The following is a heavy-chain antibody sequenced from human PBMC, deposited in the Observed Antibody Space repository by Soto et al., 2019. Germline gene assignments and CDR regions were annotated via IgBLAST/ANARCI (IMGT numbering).Heavy chain of an antibody. CDR3: ARSGDDYNLYYEFDY. D-gene: IGHD2-8*01. Sequence: KFQGRVSITWDSSASTAYMELSSLRSEDTAVYYCARSGDDYNLYYEFDYWGQGTLVTVSS. J-gene: IGHJ4*02. V-gene: IGHV1-3*01.